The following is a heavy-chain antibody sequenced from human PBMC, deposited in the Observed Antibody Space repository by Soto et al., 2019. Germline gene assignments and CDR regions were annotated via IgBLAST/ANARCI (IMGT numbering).Heavy chain of an antibody. V-gene: IGHV3-53*04. Sequence: EVQLVESGGGLVQPGGSLRLSCAASGFTVSSNYMSWVRQAPGKGLEWVSVIYSGGSTYYADSVKGRFTIFRHNSKTTLYLQMNSLRAEDTAVYYCARSSDTPARFDSWGQGTLVTVSS. CDR3: ARSSDTPARFDS. J-gene: IGHJ4*02. CDR1: GFTVSSNY. D-gene: IGHD2-15*01. CDR2: IYSGGST.